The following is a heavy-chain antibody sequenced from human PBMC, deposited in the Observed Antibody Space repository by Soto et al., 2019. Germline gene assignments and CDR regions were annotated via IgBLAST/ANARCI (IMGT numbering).Heavy chain of an antibody. Sequence: EVQLVESGGGLVQPGGSLRLSCAVSGFSFGTYWMSWVRQAPGKGLEWLASIKEDGSERYYLDSVKGRFTISRDNAKDSLSLQMNSLRGEDTDFYYCARDVGPVTIFGEALSGYFDFWGQGTLVTVSS. V-gene: IGHV3-7*03. J-gene: IGHJ4*02. CDR3: ARDVGPVTIFGEALSGYFDF. CDR1: GFSFGTYW. CDR2: IKEDGSER. D-gene: IGHD3-3*01.